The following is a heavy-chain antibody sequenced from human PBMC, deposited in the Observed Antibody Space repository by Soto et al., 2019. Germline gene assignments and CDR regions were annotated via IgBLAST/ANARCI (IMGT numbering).Heavy chain of an antibody. CDR3: ARSIVGATRGYYFDY. CDR2: IIPIFGTA. D-gene: IGHD1-26*01. CDR1: GGTFSSYA. V-gene: IGHV1-69*01. J-gene: IGHJ4*02. Sequence: QVQLVQSGAEVKKPGSSVKVSCKASGGTFSSYAISWVRQAPGQGLEWMGGIIPIFGTANYAQKFQGRVTNTADESTSTAYMELSSLRSEDTALYYCARSIVGATRGYYFDYWGQGTLVTVSS.